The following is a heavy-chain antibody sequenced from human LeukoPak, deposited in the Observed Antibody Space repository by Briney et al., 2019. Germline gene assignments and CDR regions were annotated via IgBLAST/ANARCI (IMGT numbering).Heavy chain of an antibody. CDR2: IKQDGSEK. V-gene: IGHV3-7*03. D-gene: IGHD4-17*01. Sequence: PGGSLRLSCAVSGFSVSGYWMTWVRQAPGKGLEWVANIKQDGSEKNYVDSVKGRFTISRDNAKNSLYLQMNSLRAEDTAVYYCARAEGALTTVTTFDYWGQGTLVTVSS. CDR3: ARAEGALTTVTTFDY. CDR1: GFSVSGYW. J-gene: IGHJ4*02.